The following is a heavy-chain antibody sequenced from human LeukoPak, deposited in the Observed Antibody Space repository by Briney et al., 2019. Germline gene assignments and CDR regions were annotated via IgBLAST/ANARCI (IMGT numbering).Heavy chain of an antibody. CDR2: ISWNSGSI. CDR1: GFTFDDYA. V-gene: IGHV3-9*01. Sequence: GGSLRLSCAASGFTFDDYAMHWVRHAPGKGLEWVSGISWNSGSIGYADSVKGRFTISRDNAKNSLYLQMNSLRAEDTALYYCAKDSSSGWYLDYWGQGTLVTVSS. CDR3: AKDSSSGWYLDY. D-gene: IGHD6-19*01. J-gene: IGHJ4*02.